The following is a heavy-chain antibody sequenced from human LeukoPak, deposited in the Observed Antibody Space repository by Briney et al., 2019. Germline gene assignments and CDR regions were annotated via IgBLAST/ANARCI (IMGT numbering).Heavy chain of an antibody. J-gene: IGHJ1*01. Sequence: GGSLRLSCAASGFTFDDYAMHWVRQAPGKGLEWVSGISWNSGSIGYADSVKGRFTISRDNAKNSLYLQMNSLRAEDTALYYCAKDYSSSWYGEYSQHWGQGTLVTVSS. CDR2: ISWNSGSI. D-gene: IGHD6-13*01. CDR3: AKDYSSSWYGEYSQH. V-gene: IGHV3-9*01. CDR1: GFTFDDYA.